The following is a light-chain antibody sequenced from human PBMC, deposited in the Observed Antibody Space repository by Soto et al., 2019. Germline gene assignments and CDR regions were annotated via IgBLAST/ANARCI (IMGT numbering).Light chain of an antibody. CDR3: QQYNNWPPIT. CDR1: QSVSDN. CDR2: GAS. Sequence: EIVLTQSPGTLSLSPGERATLSCRASQSVSDNLAWYQQQPGQAPTLLIYGASTRATGIPARFSGSGSGTEFTLTISSLQSEDFAVYYCQQYNNWPPITFGQGTRLEIK. J-gene: IGKJ5*01. V-gene: IGKV3-15*01.